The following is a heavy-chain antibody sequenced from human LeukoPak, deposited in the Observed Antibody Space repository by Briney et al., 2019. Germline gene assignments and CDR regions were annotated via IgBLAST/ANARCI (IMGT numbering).Heavy chain of an antibody. CDR1: GFTFSSYS. D-gene: IGHD6-19*01. CDR3: ARVSVAGTEELDY. Sequence: GGSLRLSCAASGFTFSSYSMNWVRQAPGKGLEWVANIKQDGSEKYYVDSVKGRFTISRDNAKNSLYLQMNSLRAEDTAVYYCARVSVAGTEELDYWGQGTLVTVSS. J-gene: IGHJ4*02. CDR2: IKQDGSEK. V-gene: IGHV3-7*01.